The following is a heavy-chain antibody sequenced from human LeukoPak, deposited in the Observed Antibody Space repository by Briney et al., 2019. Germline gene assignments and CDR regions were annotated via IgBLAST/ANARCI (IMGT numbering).Heavy chain of an antibody. Sequence: PGGSLRLSCAASGFTFSSYAVYWVRQAPGKGLEWVSSNSGGSTYYADSVKGRFTISRDNSKNTMYLQMHSLRAEDTALYYCARDSGPTAIGNLNYWGQGTLVTVSS. CDR1: GFTFSSYA. V-gene: IGHV3-23*01. CDR2: NSGGST. J-gene: IGHJ4*02. D-gene: IGHD2-2*02. CDR3: ARDSGPTAIGNLNY.